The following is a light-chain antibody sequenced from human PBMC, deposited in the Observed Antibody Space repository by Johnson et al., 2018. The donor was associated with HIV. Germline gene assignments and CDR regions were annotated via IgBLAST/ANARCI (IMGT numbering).Light chain of an antibody. V-gene: IGLV1-51*01. CDR2: DNN. J-gene: IGLJ1*01. Sequence: QSVLTQPPSVSAAPGQKVIISCSGSSSNIGNNYVSWYQQLPGTAPKLLIYDNNKRPSVIPDRFSASKSGTSATLGITGLQTGEEADYYCGTWDSSLSVDGFGNGTEVTV. CDR3: GTWDSSLSVDG. CDR1: SSNIGNNY.